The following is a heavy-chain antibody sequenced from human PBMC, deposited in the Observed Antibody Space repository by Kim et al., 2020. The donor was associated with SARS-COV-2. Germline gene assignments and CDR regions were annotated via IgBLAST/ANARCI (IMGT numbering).Heavy chain of an antibody. Sequence: GGSLRLSCTGSDFMFGDYTISWFRQGPGRGLEWVGFIRRQASGGTAKYAASVRGRFDFSRDDSKSVAYLQMNSLKTEDTAVYYCTREARDSSGFYPSDYWGQGTLVTVSS. CDR2: IRRQASGGTA. V-gene: IGHV3-49*03. D-gene: IGHD3-22*01. CDR3: TREARDSSGFYPSDY. J-gene: IGHJ4*02. CDR1: DFMFGDYT.